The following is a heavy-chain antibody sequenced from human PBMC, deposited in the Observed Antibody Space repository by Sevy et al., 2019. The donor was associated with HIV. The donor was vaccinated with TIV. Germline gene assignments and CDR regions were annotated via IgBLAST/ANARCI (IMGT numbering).Heavy chain of an antibody. CDR2: IGSTGPTI. Sequence: GGSLRLSCVASGFTFSRYSMNWVRQAPGKGLEWVSNIGSTGPTIYYAHSVKSRFTISRDNAKNSLYLQMNSLREEDTAVYYCARPGSGWFEFDSWGQGTLVTVSS. J-gene: IGHJ4*02. V-gene: IGHV3-48*02. CDR1: GFTFSRYS. CDR3: ARPGSGWFEFDS. D-gene: IGHD6-19*01.